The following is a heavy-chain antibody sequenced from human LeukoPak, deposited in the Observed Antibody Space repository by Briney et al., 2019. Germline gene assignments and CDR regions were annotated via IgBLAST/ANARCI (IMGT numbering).Heavy chain of an antibody. CDR1: GRSLSSSSYY. D-gene: IGHD3-16*01. CDR2: INYSGST. Sequence: SETLSLTCTVSGRSLSSSSYYWGWIRQPPGKGLEWIGSINYSGSTYYNPSLKTRVTISVDTSKNQVSLKLKSVTAAHTAVYFCTRLMYYDYVWGSYPLGPFDYWGEGTVVTVSS. V-gene: IGHV4-39*01. J-gene: IGHJ4*02. CDR3: TRLMYYDYVWGSYPLGPFDY.